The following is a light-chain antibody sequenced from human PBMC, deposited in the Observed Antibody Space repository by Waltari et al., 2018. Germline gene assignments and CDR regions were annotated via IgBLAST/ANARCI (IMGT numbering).Light chain of an antibody. Sequence: QSALTQPASVSASPGQSITISCTGTSSDVGGYDFVSWYQQHPRKAPKLMIYDVSYRPAVVSGRFFGSTACNTASLTISGLQAAHEAEYYCTSHTSSYTYVFGTVTKVTVL. CDR2: DVS. J-gene: IGLJ1*01. CDR1: SSDVGGYDF. CDR3: TSHTSSYTYV. V-gene: IGLV2-14*03.